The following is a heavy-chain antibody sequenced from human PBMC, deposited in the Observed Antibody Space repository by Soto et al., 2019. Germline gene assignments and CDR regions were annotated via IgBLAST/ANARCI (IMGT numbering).Heavy chain of an antibody. Sequence: EVQLLESGGGLVQPGGSLRLSCAASGFTFSSYAMSWVRQAPGKGLEWVSAISGSGGSTYYADSVKGRFTISRDNSKNTLYLQMNSLRAGDTAVYYCAKAGGSGSYYNFCIYYWGQGTLVTVAS. CDR2: ISGSGGST. J-gene: IGHJ4*02. CDR1: GFTFSSYA. D-gene: IGHD3-10*01. CDR3: AKAGGSGSYYNFCIYY. V-gene: IGHV3-23*01.